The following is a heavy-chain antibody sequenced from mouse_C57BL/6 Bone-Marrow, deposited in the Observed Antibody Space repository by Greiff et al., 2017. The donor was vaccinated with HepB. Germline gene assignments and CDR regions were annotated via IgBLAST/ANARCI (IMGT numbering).Heavy chain of an antibody. V-gene: IGHV1-39*01. Sequence: EVQLQQSGPELVKPGASVKISCKASGYSFTDYNINWVKQSNGKSLEWIGVINTNYGTTSYNQKWKGKATLTVDESYNTAYLQINRLTSEDSAVYYCGIRYLGSSTLYARDHWGKGTSDSVSS. D-gene: IGHD1-1*01. CDR3: GIRYLGSSTLYARDH. CDR1: GYSFTDYN. J-gene: IGHJ4*01. CDR2: INTNYGTT.